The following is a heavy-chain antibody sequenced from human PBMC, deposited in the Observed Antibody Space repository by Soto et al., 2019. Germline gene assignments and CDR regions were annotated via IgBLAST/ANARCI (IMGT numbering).Heavy chain of an antibody. CDR1: GGTFSSYA. J-gene: IGHJ6*02. CDR3: ARDSNIPYYSGMDV. Sequence: QVQLVQSGAEVKKPGSSVKVSCKASGGTFSSYAISWVRQAPGQGLEWMGGIIPIFGTANYAQKFQGRVTITADESTSTAYMELSSLRSEDTAVYYCARDSNIPYYSGMDVWGQGTTVTVSS. V-gene: IGHV1-69*12. CDR2: IIPIFGTA.